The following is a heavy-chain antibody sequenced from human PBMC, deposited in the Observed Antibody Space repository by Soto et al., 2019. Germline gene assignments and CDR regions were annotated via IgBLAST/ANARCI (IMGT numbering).Heavy chain of an antibody. V-gene: IGHV1-69*13. CDR1: GGTFSSYA. CDR2: IIPIFGTA. D-gene: IGHD3-16*01. CDR3: ANQRGTRYYGMDV. Sequence: GASVKVYCKASGGTFSSYAISWVRQAPGQGLEWMGGIIPIFGTANYAQKFQGRVTITADESTSTAYMELSSLRSEDTAVYYCANQRGTRYYGMDVWGQGTTVTVSS. J-gene: IGHJ6*02.